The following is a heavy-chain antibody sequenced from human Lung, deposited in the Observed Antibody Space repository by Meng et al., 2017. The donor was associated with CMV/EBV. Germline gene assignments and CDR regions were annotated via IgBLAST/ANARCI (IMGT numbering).Heavy chain of an antibody. Sequence: SVKVSCXASGYTFSYYDILWVRQASGQGLEWVGWMNPNRGNTAYAQKFQGRVTMTRDTSTSIAYMELSSLRSGDTAVYYCARGEVQCSTINCHDYRFSGMDVWGQGTMVTVSS. CDR3: ARGEVQCSTINCHDYRFSGMDV. D-gene: IGHD2/OR15-2a*01. J-gene: IGHJ6*02. V-gene: IGHV1-8*01. CDR1: GYTFSYYD. CDR2: MNPNRGNT.